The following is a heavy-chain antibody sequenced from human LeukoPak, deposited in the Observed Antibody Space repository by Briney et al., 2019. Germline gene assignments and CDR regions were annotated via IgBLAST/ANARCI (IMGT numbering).Heavy chain of an antibody. CDR1: GFTFSSYA. J-gene: IGHJ4*02. D-gene: IGHD2-2*01. CDR2: ISGSGDST. CDR3: AKEAYQLPALYFDY. Sequence: GGSLRLSCAASGFTFSSYAMSWVRQAPGKGLEWVSAISGSGDSTYYADSVKGRFTISRDNAKNSLYLQMNSLRAEDTAVYYCAKEAYQLPALYFDYWGQGTLVTVSS. V-gene: IGHV3-23*01.